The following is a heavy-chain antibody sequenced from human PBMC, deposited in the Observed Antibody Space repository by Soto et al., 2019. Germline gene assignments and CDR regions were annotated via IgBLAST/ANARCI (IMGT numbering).Heavy chain of an antibody. CDR2: MWSGGTT. J-gene: IGHJ4*02. CDR3: VRDRGGDFFDY. CDR1: GFSVSTNY. Sequence: GGSLRLSCAASGFSVSTNYMRWVRQAPGKGLEWVSVMWSGGTTYYAESVKGRFTISRDVSKNTVYLQMNTLRAEDTAVYYCVRDRGGDFFDYWGQGTLVTVSS. V-gene: IGHV3-66*01.